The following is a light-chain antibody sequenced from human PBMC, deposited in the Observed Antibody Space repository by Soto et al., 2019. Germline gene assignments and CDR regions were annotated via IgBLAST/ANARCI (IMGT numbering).Light chain of an antibody. CDR3: QQYGSSPRT. V-gene: IGKV3-20*01. Sequence: IVLTQSPGTLSLSPGERATLSCRASQSVSSSYLAWYQQKPGQAPRLLIYGASSRATGIPDRFSGSGSGTDFTLTISRLAPEDFAVYYCQQYGSSPRTFGQGTKVEIK. J-gene: IGKJ1*01. CDR2: GAS. CDR1: QSVSSSY.